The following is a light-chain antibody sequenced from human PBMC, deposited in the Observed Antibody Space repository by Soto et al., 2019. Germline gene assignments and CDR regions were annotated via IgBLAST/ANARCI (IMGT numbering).Light chain of an antibody. CDR3: QQYNSAPPMYT. CDR2: GAS. CDR1: QSVSSSY. Sequence: EIVLTQSPDTLSLSPGERATLSCRASQSVSSSYVAWYQQRPGQAPRLLIYGASSRATGIPDRFSGSGSGSDFTLTISRLEPEDFALYYCQQYNSAPPMYTFGQGTKLEI. V-gene: IGKV3-20*01. J-gene: IGKJ2*01.